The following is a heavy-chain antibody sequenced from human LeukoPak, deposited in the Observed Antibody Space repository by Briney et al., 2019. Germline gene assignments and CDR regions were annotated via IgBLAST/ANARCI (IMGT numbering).Heavy chain of an antibody. CDR3: AREGSVAGLGY. J-gene: IGHJ4*02. CDR2: ISSSSSYI. Sequence: GESLRLSCAASGFTFSSYSMNWVRQAPGKGLEWVSSISSSSSYIYYADSVKGRFTISRDNAKNSLYLQMNSLRAEDTAVYYCAREGSVAGLGYWGQGTLVTVSS. V-gene: IGHV3-21*01. CDR1: GFTFSSYS. D-gene: IGHD6-19*01.